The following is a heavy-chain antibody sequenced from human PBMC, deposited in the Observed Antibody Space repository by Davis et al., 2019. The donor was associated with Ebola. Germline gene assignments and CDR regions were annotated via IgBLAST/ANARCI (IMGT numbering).Heavy chain of an antibody. Sequence: KVSCKGSGYSFTSYWISWVRQMPGKGLEFMGIIYPGDSDTRYSPSFQGQVTISVDKSINTAYLQWTSLKASDTAMYYCARRLSDGLDVWGQGTTVIVSS. CDR1: GYSFTSYW. J-gene: IGHJ6*02. CDR3: ARRLSDGLDV. D-gene: IGHD4/OR15-4a*01. V-gene: IGHV5-51*01. CDR2: IYPGDSDT.